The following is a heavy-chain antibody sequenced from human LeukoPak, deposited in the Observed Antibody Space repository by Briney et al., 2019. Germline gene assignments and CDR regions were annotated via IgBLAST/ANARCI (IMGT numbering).Heavy chain of an antibody. D-gene: IGHD3-22*01. J-gene: IGHJ4*02. CDR3: ARDRSTYYYDSSGYY. CDR1: GYTFTSYY. CDR2: INPSGGST. V-gene: IGHV1-46*01. Sequence: ASVKVSCKASGYTFTSYYMHWVRQAPGQGLEWMGIINPSGGSTSYAQKFQGRVTMTRDTSTSTVYMELSSLRSEDTAVYYCARDRSTYYYDSSGYYWGQGTLVTVSS.